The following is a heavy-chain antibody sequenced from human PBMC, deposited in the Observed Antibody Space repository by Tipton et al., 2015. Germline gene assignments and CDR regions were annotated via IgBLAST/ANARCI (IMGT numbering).Heavy chain of an antibody. V-gene: IGHV4-59*01. J-gene: IGHJ6*02. Sequence: TLSLTCSVSSDSISKYYWSWIRQPPGKGLEWIGYISYTETSHYNASLKSRVTISIDTSKNQFSLKMSSVTAADTAVYFCARDLEHGMDVWGQGTTVTVS. CDR3: ARDLEHGMDV. CDR1: SDSISKYY. CDR2: ISYTETS.